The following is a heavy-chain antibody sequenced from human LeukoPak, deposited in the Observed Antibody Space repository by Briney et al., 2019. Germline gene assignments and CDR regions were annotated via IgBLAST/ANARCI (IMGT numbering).Heavy chain of an antibody. V-gene: IGHV3-74*01. Sequence: GGSLRLSCAASGFTFSSSLMHWVRQAPGQGLVWVSRINSDGSSKVHADSVKGRFTISRDNAKNTLYLQMNSLRADDTAVYYCTRGNSGPDYWGQGTLVTVSS. D-gene: IGHD5-12*01. CDR3: TRGNSGPDY. CDR2: INSDGSSK. CDR1: GFTFSSSL. J-gene: IGHJ4*02.